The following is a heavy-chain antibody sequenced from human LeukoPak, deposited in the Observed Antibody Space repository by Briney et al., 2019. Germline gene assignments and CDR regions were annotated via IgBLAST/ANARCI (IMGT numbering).Heavy chain of an antibody. Sequence: QPGGSLRLSCAASGFTFSSYWMNWVRQAPGKGLEWVANIKKDGTERNYVDSVKGRFTISRDNAKNSLYLQMNSLRAEDTAVYYCARDPRAEGYTYGNYYYYDLDVWGQGTTVTVSS. V-gene: IGHV3-7*01. CDR1: GFTFSSYW. CDR3: ARDPRAEGYTYGNYYYYDLDV. D-gene: IGHD5-18*01. J-gene: IGHJ6*02. CDR2: IKKDGTER.